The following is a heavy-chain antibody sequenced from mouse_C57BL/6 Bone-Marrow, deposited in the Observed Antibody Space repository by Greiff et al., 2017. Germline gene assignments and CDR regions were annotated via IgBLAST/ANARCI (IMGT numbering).Heavy chain of an antibody. V-gene: IGHV1-69*01. Sequence: QVQLQQPGAELVMPGASVKLSCKASGYTFTSYWMHWVKQRPGQGLEWTGEIDPSDSYTNYNQKFKGKSTLTVDKSSSTAYMQLSSLTSEDSAVYYCARDYYGSMGFAYWGQGTLVTVSA. J-gene: IGHJ3*01. CDR2: IDPSDSYT. D-gene: IGHD1-1*01. CDR3: ARDYYGSMGFAY. CDR1: GYTFTSYW.